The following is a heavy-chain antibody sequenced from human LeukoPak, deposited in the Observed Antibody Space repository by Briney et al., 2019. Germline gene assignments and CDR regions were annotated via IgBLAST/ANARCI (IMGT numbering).Heavy chain of an antibody. J-gene: IGHJ4*02. CDR1: GGSFSGYY. CDR3: ARGWRITMVRGVIPNRYFDY. V-gene: IGHV4-34*01. CDR2: INRSGST. D-gene: IGHD3-10*01. Sequence: SETLSLTCAVYGGSFSGYYWSWIRQPPGKGLEWIGEINRSGSTNYNPSLKSRVTISVDTSKNQFSLKLSSVTAADTAVYYCARGWRITMVRGVIPNRYFDYWGQGTLVTVSS.